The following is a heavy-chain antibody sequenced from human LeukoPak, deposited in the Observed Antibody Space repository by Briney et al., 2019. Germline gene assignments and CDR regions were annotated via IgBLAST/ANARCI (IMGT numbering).Heavy chain of an antibody. J-gene: IGHJ5*02. CDR3: AGGWSYMEFDP. D-gene: IGHD2-15*01. CDR1: GFTFSNYW. CDR2: IRQDGGET. Sequence: GGSLRLSCTASGFTFSNYWMSWVRQAPGKGLEWLANIRQDGGETFYVDSVKGRFTISGDNAKKSLYLQMNSLRAEDTAVYYCAGGWSYMEFDPWGQGTLVTVSS. V-gene: IGHV3-7*01.